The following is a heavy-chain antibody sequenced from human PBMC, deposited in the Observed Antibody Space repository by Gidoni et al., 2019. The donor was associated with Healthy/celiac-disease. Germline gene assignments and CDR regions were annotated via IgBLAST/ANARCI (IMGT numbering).Heavy chain of an antibody. D-gene: IGHD3-22*01. CDR3: AKDPINDSSGYYIY. CDR1: GFTSSSYA. CDR2: ISGSGGST. J-gene: IGHJ4*02. V-gene: IGHV3-23*01. Sequence: EVQLLESGGGLVQPGGSLRLSCAASGFTSSSYAMSWVRQAPGKGREWVSAISGSGGSTYYADSVKGRFTSSRDNSKNTLYLQMNSLRAEDTAVYYCAKDPINDSSGYYIYWGQGTLVTVSS.